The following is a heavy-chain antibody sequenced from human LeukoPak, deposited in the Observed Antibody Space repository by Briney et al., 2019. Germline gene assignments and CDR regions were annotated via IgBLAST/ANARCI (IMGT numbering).Heavy chain of an antibody. CDR2: ISGSGGST. V-gene: IGHV3-23*01. CDR3: ARAHNWKYGSFDF. J-gene: IGHJ4*02. CDR1: GFTFSSYA. D-gene: IGHD1-7*01. Sequence: GGSLRLSCAASGFTFSSYAMSWVRQAPGKGLEWVSAISGSGGSTYYADSVKGRFTISRDNAKNSLYLQMNSLRAEDTAVYYCARAHNWKYGSFDFWGQGTLVTVSS.